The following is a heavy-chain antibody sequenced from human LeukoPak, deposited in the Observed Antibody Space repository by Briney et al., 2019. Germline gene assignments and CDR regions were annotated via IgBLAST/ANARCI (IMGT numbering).Heavy chain of an antibody. Sequence: KASETLSLTCTVSGGSISSYYWSWIRQPPGKGLEWIGYICYSGSTNYNPSLKSRVTISVDTSKNQFSLKLSSVTAADTAVYYCARDLYDSSGYYYYGMDVWGQGTTVTVSS. V-gene: IGHV4-59*01. CDR3: ARDLYDSSGYYYYGMDV. J-gene: IGHJ6*02. CDR2: ICYSGST. CDR1: GGSISSYY. D-gene: IGHD3-22*01.